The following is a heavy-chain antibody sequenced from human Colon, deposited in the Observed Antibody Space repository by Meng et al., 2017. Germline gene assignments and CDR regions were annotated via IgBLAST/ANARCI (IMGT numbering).Heavy chain of an antibody. Sequence: SGPTLVKPTQTLTLTCTFSGFSLRSSGVGVGWIRQPPGEALEWLALIFWDDDKRYSPSLKSRLTITKDTSKNQVVLTMTNMDPVDTATYYCAHSGRRGPYDKVSCFDPWGHGNQVNVSS. V-gene: IGHV2-5*02. D-gene: IGHD3-9*01. J-gene: IGHJ5*02. CDR2: IFWDDDK. CDR1: GFSLRSSGVG. CDR3: AHSGRRGPYDKVSCFDP.